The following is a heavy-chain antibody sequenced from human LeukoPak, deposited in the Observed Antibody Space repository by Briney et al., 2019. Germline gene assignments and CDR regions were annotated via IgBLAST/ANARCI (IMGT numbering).Heavy chain of an antibody. Sequence: GGSLRLSCVASGFTFGKYWMSWVRQAPGKGLEWVANIKLDGSEKNYVDSVKGRFTISRDNTKNSLYLQMNSLRVEDTAVFYCARDQYDTWSRRGNFDSWGQGTLVTVSS. D-gene: IGHD3-3*01. CDR2: IKLDGSEK. CDR3: ARDQYDTWSRRGNFDS. V-gene: IGHV3-7*03. CDR1: GFTFGKYW. J-gene: IGHJ4*02.